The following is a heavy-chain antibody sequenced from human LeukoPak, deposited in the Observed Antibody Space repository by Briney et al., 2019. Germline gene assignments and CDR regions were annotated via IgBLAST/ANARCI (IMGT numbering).Heavy chain of an antibody. CDR3: ARGGVWDGSTWYGVY. D-gene: IGHD6-13*01. CDR1: GYTFTSYA. Sequence: ASVKVSCKASGYTFTSYAMHWVRQAPGQRLEWMGWINAGNGNTKYSQEFQGRVTITRDTSASTAYMELSRLRSDDTAVYYCARGGVWDGSTWYGVYWGQGTLVTVSS. V-gene: IGHV1-3*01. CDR2: INAGNGNT. J-gene: IGHJ4*02.